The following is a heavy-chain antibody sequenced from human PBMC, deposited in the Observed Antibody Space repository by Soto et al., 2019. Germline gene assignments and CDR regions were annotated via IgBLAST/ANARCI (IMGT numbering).Heavy chain of an antibody. Sequence: GGSLRLSCAASGFTFSSYAMSWVRQAPGKGLEWVSAISGSVGITYYADSVKGRFTISRDNSKNTLYLQMNSLRVEDTAVYYCAKCVAVAGPNDYWGQGTLVTVPQ. CDR1: GFTFSSYA. V-gene: IGHV3-23*01. J-gene: IGHJ4*02. CDR2: ISGSVGIT. CDR3: AKCVAVAGPNDY. D-gene: IGHD6-19*01.